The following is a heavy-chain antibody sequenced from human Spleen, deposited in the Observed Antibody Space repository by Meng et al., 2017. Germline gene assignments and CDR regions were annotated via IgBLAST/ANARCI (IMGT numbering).Heavy chain of an antibody. J-gene: IGHJ4*02. Sequence: QGPAEESGPGLVRPLGPPSLTSAVSGGSISTRDWWTWVRQPPGKGLEWIGEIYHSGRANYIPTLKSRVTISVDKSKNQFSLDLRSVIAADTAVYFCARNLVGSSPDYWGQGTLVTVSS. CDR3: ARNLVGSSPDY. CDR2: IYHSGRA. V-gene: IGHV4-4*01. CDR1: GGSISTRDW. D-gene: IGHD1-14*01.